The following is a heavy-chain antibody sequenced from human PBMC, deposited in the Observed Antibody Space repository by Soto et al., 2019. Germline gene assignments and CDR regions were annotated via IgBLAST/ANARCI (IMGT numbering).Heavy chain of an antibody. V-gene: IGHV3-23*01. CDR3: AKDRFRDTAMVDFDY. Sequence: PGGSLRLSCAASGFTFSSYAMSWVRQSPGKGLEWVSAISGSGGSTYYADSVKGRFTISRDNSKNTLYLQMNSLRAEDTAVYYCAKDRFRDTAMVDFDYWGQGTLVTVSS. CDR2: ISGSGGST. D-gene: IGHD5-18*01. CDR1: GFTFSSYA. J-gene: IGHJ4*02.